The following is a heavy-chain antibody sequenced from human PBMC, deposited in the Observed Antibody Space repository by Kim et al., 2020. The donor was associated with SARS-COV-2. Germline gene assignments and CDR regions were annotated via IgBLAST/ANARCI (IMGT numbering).Heavy chain of an antibody. D-gene: IGHD5-12*01. CDR2: TYFQSRWYY. V-gene: IGHV6-1*01. CDR1: GVSVSGKPGA. Sequence: SQTLSLTCAISGVSVSGKPGAWNWIRQSPSRGLEWMGRTYFQSRWYYEYEESVRSRITMNADTSKNQIQFSLHLKSVTPEDTAVYYCVRGWLRLGFDLWG. CDR3: VRGWLRLGFDL. J-gene: IGHJ5*02.